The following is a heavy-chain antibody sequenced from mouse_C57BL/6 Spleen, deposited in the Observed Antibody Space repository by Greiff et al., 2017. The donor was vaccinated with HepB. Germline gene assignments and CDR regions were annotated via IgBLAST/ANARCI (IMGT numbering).Heavy chain of an antibody. CDR2: ISDGGSYT. CDR3: AREGYSRSYYFDY. D-gene: IGHD3-1*01. Sequence: EVQLVESGGGLVKPGGSLKLSCAASGFTFSSYAMSWVRQTPEKRLEWVASISDGGSYTYYPANVKGRFTISRDNAKNNLYLQMSHLKSEDTAMYYCAREGYSRSYYFDYWGQGTTLTVSS. J-gene: IGHJ2*01. CDR1: GFTFSSYA. V-gene: IGHV5-4*01.